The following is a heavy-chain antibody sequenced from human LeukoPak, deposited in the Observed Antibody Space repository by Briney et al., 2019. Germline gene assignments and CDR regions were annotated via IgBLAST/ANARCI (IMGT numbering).Heavy chain of an antibody. CDR3: ARGGMSYTGSFFSDD. Sequence: GGSLRLSCAASGFTFSSYAMSWVRQAPGKGLEWVSAISGSGGSTYYADSVKGRLTISRDNSKNTIFVQMNSLRVEDRAVYYCARGGMSYTGSFFSDDWGQGTLVTVSS. V-gene: IGHV3-23*01. CDR1: GFTFSSYA. D-gene: IGHD1-26*01. CDR2: ISGSGGST. J-gene: IGHJ4*02.